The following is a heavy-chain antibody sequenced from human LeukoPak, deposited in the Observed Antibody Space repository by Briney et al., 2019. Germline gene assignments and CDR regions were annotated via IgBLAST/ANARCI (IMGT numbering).Heavy chain of an antibody. CDR3: ARAAAWWFDP. CDR1: GGSFSGYY. V-gene: IGHV4-34*01. CDR2: INHSGST. J-gene: IGHJ5*02. Sequence: SETLSLTCAVYGGSFSGYYWSWIRQPPGKGLEWIGEINHSGSTNYNPSLKSRVTISVDTSKNQFSLKLSSVTAADTAVYYCARAAAWWFDPWGQGTLVTVSS. D-gene: IGHD6-13*01.